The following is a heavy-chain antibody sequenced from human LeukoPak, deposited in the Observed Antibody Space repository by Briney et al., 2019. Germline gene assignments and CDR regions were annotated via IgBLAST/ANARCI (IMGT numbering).Heavy chain of an antibody. CDR2: IYTSEST. CDR1: GGSISSYY. Sequence: SETLSLTCTVSGGSISSYYWSWIRQPAGKGLEWIGRIYTSESTNYNPSLKSRVTMSVDTSKNQFSLKLSSVTAADTAVYYCARAYSSSWYFNWFDPWGQGTLVTVSS. V-gene: IGHV4-4*07. D-gene: IGHD6-13*01. CDR3: ARAYSSSWYFNWFDP. J-gene: IGHJ5*02.